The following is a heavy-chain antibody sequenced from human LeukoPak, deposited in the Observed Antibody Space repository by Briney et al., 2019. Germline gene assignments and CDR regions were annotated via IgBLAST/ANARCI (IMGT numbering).Heavy chain of an antibody. D-gene: IGHD6-13*01. J-gene: IGHJ4*02. CDR2: ISSSGSTI. CDR3: ARESGWYPDY. CDR1: GFTFSSYE. Sequence: GGSLRLSCAASGFTFSSYETNWVRQAPGKGLEWVSYISSSGSTIYYADSVKGRFTISRDNAKNSLYLQMNSLRAEDTAVYYCARESGWYPDYWGQGTLVTVSS. V-gene: IGHV3-48*03.